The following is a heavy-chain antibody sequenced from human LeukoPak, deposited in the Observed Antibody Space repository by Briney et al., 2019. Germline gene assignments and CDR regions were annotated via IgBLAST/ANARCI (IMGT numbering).Heavy chain of an antibody. CDR2: IIGSGGST. CDR1: GFTFSSYA. D-gene: IGHD3-10*01. CDR3: AKAGGYYYGSGDYDY. J-gene: IGHJ4*02. Sequence: GGSLRLSCAASGFTFSSYAMSWGRQAPGEGLEWGSAIIGSGGSTYSADSVKGRFTISRDTSNNTLYLQMNSLRAEDTAVYYCAKAGGYYYGSGDYDYWGQGTLVTVSS. V-gene: IGHV3-23*01.